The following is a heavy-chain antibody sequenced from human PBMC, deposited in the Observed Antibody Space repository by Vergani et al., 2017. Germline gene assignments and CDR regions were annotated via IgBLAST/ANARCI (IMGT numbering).Heavy chain of an antibody. V-gene: IGHV3-11*01. Sequence: QVQLVESGGGLVKPGGSLRLSCAASGFTFSDYYMSWIRQAPGKGLEWVSYISSSSSTIYYADSVKGRFTISRDNANNSLYLQMNSLRAEDTAVYYCAGDSDRNNYANAFDIWGQGTMVTVSS. CDR2: ISSSSSTI. J-gene: IGHJ3*02. CDR3: AGDSDRNNYANAFDI. D-gene: IGHD4-11*01. CDR1: GFTFSDYY.